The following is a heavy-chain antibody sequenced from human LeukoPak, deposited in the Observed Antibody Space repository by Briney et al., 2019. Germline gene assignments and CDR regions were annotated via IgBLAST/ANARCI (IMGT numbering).Heavy chain of an antibody. CDR2: IYPGDSHT. J-gene: IGHJ5*02. V-gene: IGHV5-51*01. CDR3: ARGPYAYTSSATLGSYNWFDP. CDR1: GYSFPNYW. D-gene: IGHD2-2*02. Sequence: GESLQISCQGSGYSFPNYWIGWVRQMPGKGLEWMGIIYPGDSHTRYSPSFQDQVTISVDKSISTAYLQWSSLKASDTAMYYCARGPYAYTSSATLGSYNWFDPWGQGSLVTVSS.